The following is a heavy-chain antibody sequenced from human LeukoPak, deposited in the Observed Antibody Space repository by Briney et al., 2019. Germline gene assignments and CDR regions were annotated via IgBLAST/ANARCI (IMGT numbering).Heavy chain of an antibody. CDR1: GFTFNNYA. V-gene: IGHV3-30*01. D-gene: IGHD2-21*01. CDR2: ISYDGSKK. J-gene: IGHJ4*02. CDR3: AKFHLRGYFDY. Sequence: GGSLRLSCAASGFTFNNYALHWVRQAPGKGLEWVAIISYDGSKKYYADSVKGQFTISRDNSTNTLFLQMDSLRDEDTAVYYCAKFHLRGYFDYWGQGTLVTVSS.